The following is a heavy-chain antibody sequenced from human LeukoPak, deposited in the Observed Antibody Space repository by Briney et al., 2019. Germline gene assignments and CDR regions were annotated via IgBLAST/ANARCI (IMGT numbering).Heavy chain of an antibody. CDR1: GGSFSGYY. D-gene: IGHD1-20*01. Sequence: PSETLSLTCAVYGGSFSGYYWSWIRQPPGKGLEWMGEINDSGSTNYNPSLKSRVTISVDTSKNQFSLKLSSVTAADTAVYYCARGLTVLYNWDYYYYYMDVWGKGTTVTVSS. V-gene: IGHV4-34*01. CDR2: INDSGST. J-gene: IGHJ6*03. CDR3: ARGLTVLYNWDYYYYYMDV.